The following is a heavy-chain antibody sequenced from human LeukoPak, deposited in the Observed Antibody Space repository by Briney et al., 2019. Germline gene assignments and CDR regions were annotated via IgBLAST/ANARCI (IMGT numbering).Heavy chain of an antibody. CDR1: GFTFSSYA. CDR2: ISYDGSNK. CDR3: ARDGWYYGPVGRGTLRAFDI. D-gene: IGHD3-10*01. J-gene: IGHJ3*02. V-gene: IGHV3-30*04. Sequence: GPLRLSCAASGFTFSSYAMHWVRQAPGKGLEWVAVISYDGSNKYYADSVKGRFTISRDNSKNTLYLQMNSLRAEDTAVYYCARDGWYYGPVGRGTLRAFDIWGQGTMVTVSS.